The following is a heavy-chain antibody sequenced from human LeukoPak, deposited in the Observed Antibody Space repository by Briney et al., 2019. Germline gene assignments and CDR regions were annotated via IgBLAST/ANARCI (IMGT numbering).Heavy chain of an antibody. CDR2: INHSGST. J-gene: IGHJ6*03. Sequence: PSETLSLTCAVYGGSFSGYYWSWIRQPPGKGLEWMGEINHSGSTNYNPSLKSRVTISVDTPKNQSSLKLSSVTAADTAVYYCARGGFRYSSSWYHGGYYYMDVWGKGTTVTISS. CDR3: ARGGFRYSSSWYHGGYYYMDV. D-gene: IGHD6-13*01. V-gene: IGHV4-34*01. CDR1: GGSFSGYY.